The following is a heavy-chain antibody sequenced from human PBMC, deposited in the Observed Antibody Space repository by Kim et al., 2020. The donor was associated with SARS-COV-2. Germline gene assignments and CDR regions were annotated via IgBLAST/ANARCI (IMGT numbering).Heavy chain of an antibody. Sequence: SETLSLTCTVSGGSISSSSYYWGWIRQPPGKGLEWIGSIYYSGSTYYNPALKSRVTISVDTSKNQFSLKLSSVTAADTAVYYCARLRLGILIFDIWGQGT. V-gene: IGHV4-39*01. J-gene: IGHJ3*02. CDR1: GGSISSSSYY. D-gene: IGHD2-15*01. CDR2: IYYSGST. CDR3: ARLRLGILIFDI.